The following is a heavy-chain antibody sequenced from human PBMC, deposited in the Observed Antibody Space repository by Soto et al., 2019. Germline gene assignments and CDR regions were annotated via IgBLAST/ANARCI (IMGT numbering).Heavy chain of an antibody. D-gene: IGHD5-12*01. J-gene: IGHJ4*02. CDR2: ISYDGSNK. CDR3: ARDPHSGYQWSFDY. Sequence: GGSVRLSXAASGFTFSSYAMHWVRQAPGKGLEWVAVISYDGSNKYYADSVKGRFTISRDNSKNTLYLQMNSLRAEDTAVYYCARDPHSGYQWSFDYWGQGTLVTVS. CDR1: GFTFSSYA. V-gene: IGHV3-30-3*01.